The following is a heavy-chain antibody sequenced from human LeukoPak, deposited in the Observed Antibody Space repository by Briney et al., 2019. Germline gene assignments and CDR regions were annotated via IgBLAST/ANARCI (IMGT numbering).Heavy chain of an antibody. V-gene: IGHV5-51*01. D-gene: IGHD1-26*01. CDR2: ISLGDSDT. Sequence: GESLKISCKGSGYSFDSYWIGWVRQMPGKGLEWMGIISLGDSDTRYSPSFQGQVTISADKSITTAYLQWSSLKASDTAMYYCTRRQVEGTVDWFDPWGQGTLVTVSS. J-gene: IGHJ5*02. CDR3: TRRQVEGTVDWFDP. CDR1: GYSFDSYW.